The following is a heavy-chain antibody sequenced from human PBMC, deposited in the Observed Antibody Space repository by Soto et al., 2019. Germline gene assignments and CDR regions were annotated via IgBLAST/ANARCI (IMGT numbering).Heavy chain of an antibody. Sequence: QVQLQQRGAGLLKPSETLSLTCAVLGGSFRDYYWTWIRQPPGKGLEWIGEINHSGFTSYHPSLNSRLTLLVDTSTKEYSLNLSSVTAADTAAYHCVRGRAFMSRVAFDIWGQGTMVTVSS. CDR3: VRGRAFMSRVAFDI. D-gene: IGHD1-26*01. J-gene: IGHJ3*02. CDR1: GGSFRDYY. CDR2: INHSGFT. V-gene: IGHV4-34*02.